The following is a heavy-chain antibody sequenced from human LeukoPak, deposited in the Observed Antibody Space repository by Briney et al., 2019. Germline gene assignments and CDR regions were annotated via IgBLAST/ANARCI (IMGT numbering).Heavy chain of an antibody. CDR1: GDSASSNSAA. CDR3: AQGKWYFGL. Sequence: SQTLSLTCVISGDSASSNSAAWNCIRQPPSRGLEWLGRTYDMSTRYNDYAVLVKSRITTNPATTNNQFSIQLNSVTPEDTAVYYCAQGKWYFGLWGRGTLVTVSS. V-gene: IGHV6-1*01. J-gene: IGHJ2*01. CDR2: TYDMSTRYN.